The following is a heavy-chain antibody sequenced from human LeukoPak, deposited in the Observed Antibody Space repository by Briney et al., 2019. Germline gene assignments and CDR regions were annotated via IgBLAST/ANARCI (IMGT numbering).Heavy chain of an antibody. Sequence: SETLSLTCAVYGGSFSGYYWSWIRQPPGKGLEWIGEINHSGSTNYNPSLKSRVTISVDTSKNQFSLKLSSVTAADTAVYYCARVELIDSSGYYNVPTFDYWGQGTLVTVSS. CDR3: ARVELIDSSGYYNVPTFDY. J-gene: IGHJ4*02. V-gene: IGHV4-34*01. CDR2: INHSGST. CDR1: GGSFSGYY. D-gene: IGHD3-22*01.